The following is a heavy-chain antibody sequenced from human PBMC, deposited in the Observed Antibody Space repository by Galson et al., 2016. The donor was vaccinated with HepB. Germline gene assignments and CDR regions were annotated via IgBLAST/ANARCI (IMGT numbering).Heavy chain of an antibody. CDR2: IIPIFETA. Sequence: SCKASGGTFSSYAISWVRQTPGQGLEWMGGIIPIFETANYAQKFQDRVTITADKSTSTAYMEMSSLSSEDTAVYYCARARGSSWFGGNDYWGQGTLVTVST. J-gene: IGHJ4*02. CDR3: ARARGSSWFGGNDY. CDR1: GGTFSSYA. V-gene: IGHV1-69*06. D-gene: IGHD6-13*01.